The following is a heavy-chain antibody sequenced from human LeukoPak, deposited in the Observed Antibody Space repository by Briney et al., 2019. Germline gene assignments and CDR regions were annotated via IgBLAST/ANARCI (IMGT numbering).Heavy chain of an antibody. J-gene: IGHJ6*02. D-gene: IGHD6-13*01. Sequence: ASVKVSCKASGYTFTNYGVTWVRQAPGQGLEWMGWISPYNGNTNYAQKFQDRVTMTVDTSTATAYMELRGLRSDDTAVYYCASVAAAGHYYYNSMDVWGQGTTVTVSS. CDR2: ISPYNGNT. V-gene: IGHV1-18*01. CDR1: GYTFTNYG. CDR3: ASVAAAGHYYYNSMDV.